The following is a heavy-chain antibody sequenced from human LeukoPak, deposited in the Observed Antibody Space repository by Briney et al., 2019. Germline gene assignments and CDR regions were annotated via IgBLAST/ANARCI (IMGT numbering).Heavy chain of an antibody. D-gene: IGHD4-23*01. V-gene: IGHV3-15*01. CDR3: TTTTTVLTGY. CDR1: GFTFSNIW. J-gene: IGHJ4*02. Sequence: PGGSLRLSCAASGFTFSNIWMTWVRQAPGKGLEWVGQIKTKTDGGTTDYAAPVKGRFTISRDDSKNTLYLQMDSLKIEDTAVYYCTTTTTVLTGYWGQGTLVTVSS. CDR2: IKTKTDGGTT.